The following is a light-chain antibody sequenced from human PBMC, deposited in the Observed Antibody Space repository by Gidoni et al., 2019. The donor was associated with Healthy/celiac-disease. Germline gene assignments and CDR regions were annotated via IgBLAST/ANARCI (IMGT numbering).Light chain of an antibody. CDR1: ISDVGSYNL. CDR2: EGS. J-gene: IGLJ2*01. V-gene: IGLV2-23*01. Sequence: QSALTQPASVSGSPGQSITISCTGTISDVGSYNLVSWYQQHPGKAPKVMIYEGSKRPSGVSNRFSGSKSGNTASLTISGLQAEDEADYYCCSYAGSPTSHVVFGGGTKLTVL. CDR3: CSYAGSPTSHVV.